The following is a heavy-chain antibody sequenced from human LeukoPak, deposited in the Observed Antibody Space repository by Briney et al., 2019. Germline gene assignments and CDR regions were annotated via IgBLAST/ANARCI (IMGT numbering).Heavy chain of an antibody. CDR2: IYYSGST. J-gene: IGHJ5*02. CDR3: ARVIYDFWSGYHWFDP. Sequence: PSETLSLTCTVSGGSISSSSYYWGWIRQPPGKGLEWIGSIYYSGSTYYNPSLKSRVTISVDTSKNQFSLKLSSVTAADTAVYYCARVIYDFWSGYHWFDPWGQGTLVTVSS. CDR1: GGSISSSSYY. D-gene: IGHD3-3*01. V-gene: IGHV4-39*07.